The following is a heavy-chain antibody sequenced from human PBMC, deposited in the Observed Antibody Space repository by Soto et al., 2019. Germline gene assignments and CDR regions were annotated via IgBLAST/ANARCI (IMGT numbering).Heavy chain of an antibody. J-gene: IGHJ5*02. Sequence: EVQLVESGGGLVKPGGSLRLSCAASGFTFSSYCMNWVRQAPGKGLEWVSTISSRNNDMYYVDSVKGRFTISRDNARNSVYLQMNSLRADDTAVYYCARDVNGGFCGAWGQGTLVTVSS. CDR3: ARDVNGGFCGA. CDR2: ISSRNNDM. D-gene: IGHD2-21*01. CDR1: GFTFSSYC. V-gene: IGHV3-21*01.